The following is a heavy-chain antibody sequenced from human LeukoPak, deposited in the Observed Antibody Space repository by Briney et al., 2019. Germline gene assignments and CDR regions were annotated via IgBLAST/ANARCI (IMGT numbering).Heavy chain of an antibody. CDR1: GYTFTGYY. Sequence: ASVKVSCKASGYTFTGYYMHWVRQAPGQGLEWMGWINPNSGGTNYAQKFQGRVTMTRDTSISTAYMELSRLRSDGTAVYYCARLQMYYYDSSGRSGWFDPWGQGTLVTVSS. D-gene: IGHD3-22*01. V-gene: IGHV1-2*02. J-gene: IGHJ5*02. CDR2: INPNSGGT. CDR3: ARLQMYYYDSSGRSGWFDP.